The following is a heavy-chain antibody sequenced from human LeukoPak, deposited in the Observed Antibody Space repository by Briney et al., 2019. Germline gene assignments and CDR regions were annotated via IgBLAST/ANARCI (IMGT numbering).Heavy chain of an antibody. D-gene: IGHD3-22*01. J-gene: IGHJ4*02. CDR3: AKRGLVIRVILVGFHKEAYYFDT. CDR1: GITVSNNG. Sequence: GGSLRLSCAVSGITVSNNGMSWVRQAPGKGLEWVAGISDSGGRTNYSESVKGRFTISRASPKNTLYLQMNSLRAEDTAVYFCAKRGLVIRVILVGFHKEAYYFDTWGQRALVTVSS. CDR2: ISDSGGRT. V-gene: IGHV3-23*01.